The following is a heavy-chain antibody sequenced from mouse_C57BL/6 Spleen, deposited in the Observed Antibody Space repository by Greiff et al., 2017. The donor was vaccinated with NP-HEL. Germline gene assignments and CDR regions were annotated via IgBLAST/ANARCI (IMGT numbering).Heavy chain of an antibody. Sequence: EVQLQQSGPELVKPGASVKISCKASGYSFTGYYMNWVKQSPEKSLEWIGEINPSTGGTTYNQKFKAKATLTVDKSSSTAYMQLKSLTSEDAAVYYCARPLYSNYYAMDYWGQGTSVTVSS. V-gene: IGHV1-42*01. D-gene: IGHD2-5*01. CDR2: INPSTGGT. J-gene: IGHJ4*01. CDR1: GYSFTGYY. CDR3: ARPLYSNYYAMDY.